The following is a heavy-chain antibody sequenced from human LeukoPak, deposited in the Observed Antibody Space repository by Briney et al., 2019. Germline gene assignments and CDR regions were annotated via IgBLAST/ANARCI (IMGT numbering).Heavy chain of an antibody. J-gene: IGHJ5*02. CDR3: ARGYSGSYLGGTDWFDP. CDR1: GDSVSRNSAA. V-gene: IGHV6-1*01. CDR2: TYYRSKWYN. D-gene: IGHD1-26*01. Sequence: SQTLSLTCAISGDSVSRNSAAWNWIRQSPSRGLEWLGRTYYRSKWYNDYAVSVKSRITINPDTSKNQFSLQLNSVTPEDTAVYYCARGYSGSYLGGTDWFDPWGQGTLVTVSS.